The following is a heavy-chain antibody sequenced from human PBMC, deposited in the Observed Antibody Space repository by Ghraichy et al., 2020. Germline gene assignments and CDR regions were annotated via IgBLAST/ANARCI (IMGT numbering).Heavy chain of an antibody. CDR3: AKDCITMIVVAYYFDY. CDR2: ISGSGGST. D-gene: IGHD3-22*01. J-gene: IGHJ4*02. CDR1: GFTFSSYA. V-gene: IGHV3-23*01. Sequence: GESLRLSCAASGFTFSSYAMSWVRQAPGKGLEWVSAISGSGGSTYYADSVKGRFTISRDNSKNTLYLQMNSLRAEDTAVYYCAKDCITMIVVAYYFDYWGQGTLVTVSS.